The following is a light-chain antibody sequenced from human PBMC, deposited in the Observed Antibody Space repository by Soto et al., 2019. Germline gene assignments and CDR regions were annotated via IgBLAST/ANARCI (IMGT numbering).Light chain of an antibody. CDR3: QVCESNSVFV. CDR2: DDA. V-gene: IGLV3-21*02. CDR1: NIGSQS. Sequence: SYDLSQPPSVSLGPGQTARMTCVGNNIGSQSVHWYQQKPGQAPVLVVYDDADRPSGVPERFSGSKSGNMATLTISRVEAGDEADYYCQVCESNSVFVFGIGTKVTVL. J-gene: IGLJ1*01.